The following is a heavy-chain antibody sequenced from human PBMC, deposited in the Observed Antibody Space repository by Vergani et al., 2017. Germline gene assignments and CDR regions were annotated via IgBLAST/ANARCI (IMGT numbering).Heavy chain of an antibody. CDR3: AREGSYCSSTSCQPDYYYYYMDV. J-gene: IGHJ6*03. D-gene: IGHD2-2*01. CDR2: INHSGST. Sequence: QVQLHQWGAGLLKPSETLSLTCAVYGGSFSGYYWSWIRQPPGKGLEWIGEINHSGSTNYSPSLKSRVTISVDTSKNQFSLKLSSVTAADTAVYYCAREGSYCSSTSCQPDYYYYYMDVWGKGTTVTVSS. CDR1: GGSFSGYY. V-gene: IGHV4-34*01.